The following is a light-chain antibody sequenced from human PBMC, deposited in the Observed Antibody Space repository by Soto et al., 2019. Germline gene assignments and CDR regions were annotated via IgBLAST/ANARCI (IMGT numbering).Light chain of an antibody. J-gene: IGLJ3*02. CDR1: SGHSSYT. CDR2: LEGSGSY. V-gene: IGLV4-60*02. CDR3: ETWDSNIQWV. Sequence: QSVLTQSSSASASLGSSVKLTCTLSSGHSSYTIAWHQQQPGKAPRYLMKLEGSGSYNKGSGVPDRFSGSSSGADRYLTISTLQFEDEADYYCETWDSNIQWVFGGGTKVTVL.